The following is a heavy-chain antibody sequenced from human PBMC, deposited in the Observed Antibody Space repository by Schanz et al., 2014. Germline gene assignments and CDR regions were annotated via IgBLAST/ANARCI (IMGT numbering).Heavy chain of an antibody. D-gene: IGHD1-26*01. CDR1: GFTFSAYY. CDR3: ARETRAPGGHGLDV. J-gene: IGHJ6*02. Sequence: EVQLVESGGGLVQPGGSLRLSCAASGFTFSAYYMDWVRQAPGKGLEWVGRTRNRANNYFTEYAASVKGRFTISRDDSKNSVYLQMSSLKSEGTALDYCARETRAPGGHGLDVWGQGTTVTVSS. CDR2: TRNRANNYFT. V-gene: IGHV3-72*01.